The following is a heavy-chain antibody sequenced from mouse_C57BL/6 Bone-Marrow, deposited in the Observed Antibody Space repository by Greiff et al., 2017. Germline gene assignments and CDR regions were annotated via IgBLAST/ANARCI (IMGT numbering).Heavy chain of an antibody. CDR3: ARPIYYYGSTWFAY. J-gene: IGHJ3*01. Sequence: QVQLQQSVAELVRPGASVKLSCTASGFNIKNTYMHWVKQRPEQGLEWIGRIYPGDGDTNYNGKFKGKATLTADKSSSTAYMQLSSLTSEDSAVYFCARPIYYYGSTWFAYWGQGTLVTVSA. V-gene: IGHV1-82*01. D-gene: IGHD1-1*01. CDR2: IYPGDGDT. CDR1: GFNIKNTY.